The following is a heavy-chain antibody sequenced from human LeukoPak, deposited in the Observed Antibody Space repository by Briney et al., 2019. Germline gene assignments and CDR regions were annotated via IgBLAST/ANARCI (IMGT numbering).Heavy chain of an antibody. V-gene: IGHV4-38-2*02. J-gene: IGHJ3*02. CDR3: ARVGSGSYYVRGSFDI. CDR1: GGSISSGYY. CDR2: IYHSGST. Sequence: SETLSLTCTVSGGSISSGYYWGWIRQPPGKGLEWIGSIYHSGSTYYNPSLKSRVTISVDTSKNQFSLKLSSVTAADTAVYYCARVGSGSYYVRGSFDIWGQGTMVTVSS. D-gene: IGHD1-26*01.